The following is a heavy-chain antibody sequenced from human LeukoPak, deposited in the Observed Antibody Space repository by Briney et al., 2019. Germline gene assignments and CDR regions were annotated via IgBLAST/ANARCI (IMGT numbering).Heavy chain of an antibody. D-gene: IGHD1-14*01. CDR2: ISGSGGST. J-gene: IGHJ6*03. CDR1: GFTFSSYA. Sequence: GGSLRLSCAASGFTFSSYAMSWVRQAPGKGLEWVSAISGSGGSTYYADSVKGRFTISRDNSKNTLYLQMNSLRAEDTAVYYCAKDPGTPIYYYYYMDVWGKGTTVTISS. V-gene: IGHV3-23*01. CDR3: AKDPGTPIYYYYYMDV.